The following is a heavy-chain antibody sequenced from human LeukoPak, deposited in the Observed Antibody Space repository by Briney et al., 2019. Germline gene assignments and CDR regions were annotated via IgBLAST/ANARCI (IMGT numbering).Heavy chain of an antibody. CDR3: ARGSQVDFWSGYYPYYFDY. V-gene: IGHV1-18*01. Sequence: VASVKVSCKASGYTFTSYGISWVRQAPGQGLEWMGWISAYNGNTNYAQKLQGRVTMTTDTSTSTAYMELRSLRSDDTAVYYCARGSQVDFWSGYYPYYFDYWGQGTLVTVSS. D-gene: IGHD3-3*01. CDR2: ISAYNGNT. CDR1: GYTFTSYG. J-gene: IGHJ4*02.